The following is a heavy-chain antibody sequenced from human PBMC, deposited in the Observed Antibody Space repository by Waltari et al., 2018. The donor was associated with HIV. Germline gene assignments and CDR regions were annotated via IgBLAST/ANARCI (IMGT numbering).Heavy chain of an antibody. J-gene: IGHJ6*02. Sequence: QVQLVESGGGVVQPGGSLRLSCAASEFTFSSYGMHWVRQAPGKGLEWVAFIRHDESKKDYADSVKGRFTITRDNPKNTLYLQMNSLRAEDTAMYYCAKELRFLSRYFGMDVWGQGTTVTVSS. CDR1: EFTFSSYG. D-gene: IGHD3-3*01. CDR2: IRHDESKK. CDR3: AKELRFLSRYFGMDV. V-gene: IGHV3-30*02.